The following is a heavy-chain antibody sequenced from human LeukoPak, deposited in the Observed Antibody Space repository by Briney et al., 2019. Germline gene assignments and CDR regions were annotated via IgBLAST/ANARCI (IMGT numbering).Heavy chain of an antibody. CDR1: KFTFADYT. V-gene: IGHV3-43*01. Sequence: PGGSLRLSCAASKFTFADYTMHWVRQAPGKGLEWVSLISWDGAATYYADSVKGRFTISRDNTKNSLYLQMNSLRTEDTALYYCIKGLCTRTSCWSSYDYWGQGTLVTVSS. CDR2: ISWDGAAT. CDR3: IKGLCTRTSCWSSYDY. J-gene: IGHJ4*02. D-gene: IGHD2-2*01.